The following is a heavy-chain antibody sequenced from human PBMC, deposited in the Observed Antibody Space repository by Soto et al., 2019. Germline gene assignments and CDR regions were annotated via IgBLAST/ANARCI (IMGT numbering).Heavy chain of an antibody. CDR1: GGTFNNYA. J-gene: IGHJ6*02. Sequence: QVLLVQSGPEVKKPGSSVKVSCKASGGTFNNYAINWVRQAPGKGLEWMGGIIPTFGTGNHAQKFQGRVTITADESTTTAYMELNSLRSEDTAIYYCASVDGTLVRGGRSSPYEMDVWGQWTTVIVSS. CDR3: ASVDGTLVRGGRSSPYEMDV. V-gene: IGHV1-69*01. D-gene: IGHD3-10*01. CDR2: IIPTFGTG.